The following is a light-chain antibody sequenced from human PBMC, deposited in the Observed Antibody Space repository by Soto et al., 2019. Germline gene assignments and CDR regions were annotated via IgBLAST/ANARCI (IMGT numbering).Light chain of an antibody. V-gene: IGKV3-20*01. CDR3: QQYGSSPWT. J-gene: IGKJ1*01. Sequence: EIVLTQSPGTLSLSPGERATLSCRASQSVSSSYLAWYQQKPGQAPRLLIYGASSRATGIPDRFSGSVSLTNFTLTVSRMESEEFAVDYGQQYGSSPWTCGQGIKVEIK. CDR2: GAS. CDR1: QSVSSSY.